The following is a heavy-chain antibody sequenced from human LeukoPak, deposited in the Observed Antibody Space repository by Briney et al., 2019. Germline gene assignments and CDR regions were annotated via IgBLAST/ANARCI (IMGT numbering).Heavy chain of an antibody. Sequence: SETLSLTCTVSGGSISSYYWGWIRQPPGKGLEWIGYIYYSGSTNYNPSLKSRVTISVDTSKNQFSLKLSSVTAADTAVYYCARARYDYGDYYFDYWGQGTLVTVSS. CDR2: IYYSGST. CDR3: ARARYDYGDYYFDY. CDR1: GGSISSYY. J-gene: IGHJ4*02. V-gene: IGHV4-59*01. D-gene: IGHD4-17*01.